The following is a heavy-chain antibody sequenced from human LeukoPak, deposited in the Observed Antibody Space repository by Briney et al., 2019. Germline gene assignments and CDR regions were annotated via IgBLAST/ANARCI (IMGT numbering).Heavy chain of an antibody. D-gene: IGHD1-26*01. Sequence: PSETLSLTCTVSGGSITSGSYYWSWIRQPAGKGLEWIGRIYTSGITNYNPSLKSRVTISVGTSRNQFSLRLSSVTAADTAVYYCARLGGSYLVLDYWGQGTLVTVSS. J-gene: IGHJ4*02. CDR2: IYTSGIT. V-gene: IGHV4-61*02. CDR3: ARLGGSYLVLDY. CDR1: GGSITSGSYY.